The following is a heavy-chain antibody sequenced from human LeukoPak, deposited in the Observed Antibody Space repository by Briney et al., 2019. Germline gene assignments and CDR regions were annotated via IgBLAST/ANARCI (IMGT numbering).Heavy chain of an antibody. V-gene: IGHV5-51*01. CDR2: IYPGDSDT. Sequence: GESLQISCQASGYSYTNYWIGWVRQTPGKGLEWLGIIYPGDSDTRYSPSFQGQVTISVDKSISTAYLQWRSLKASDTAMYYCARRGSYVGGFDYWGQGTLVTVSS. D-gene: IGHD1-26*01. CDR3: ARRGSYVGGFDY. J-gene: IGHJ4*02. CDR1: GYSYTNYW.